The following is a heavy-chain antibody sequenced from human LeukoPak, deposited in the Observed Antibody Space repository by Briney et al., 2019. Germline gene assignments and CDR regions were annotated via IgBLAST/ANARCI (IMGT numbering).Heavy chain of an antibody. V-gene: IGHV3-11*01. Sequence: SGGSLRLSCAASGFTFSDYYMSWIRQAPGKGLEWVSYISSSGSTTYYADSVKGRFTISRDNAKNSLYLQMNSLRAEDTAVYYCARDGFENGDYEGWFDPWGQGTLVTVSS. CDR2: ISSSGSTT. D-gene: IGHD4-17*01. CDR1: GFTFSDYY. J-gene: IGHJ5*02. CDR3: ARDGFENGDYEGWFDP.